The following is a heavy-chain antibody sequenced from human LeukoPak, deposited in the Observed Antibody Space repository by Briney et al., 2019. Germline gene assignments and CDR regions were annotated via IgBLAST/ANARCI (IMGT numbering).Heavy chain of an antibody. CDR2: IIPILGIA. V-gene: IGHV1-69*02. J-gene: IGHJ4*02. Sequence: SVKVSYKASGGTFSSYTISWVRQAPGQGLEWMGRIIPILGIANYAQKFQGRVTITADKSTSTAYMELSSLRSEDTAVYYCSTSGSYSNTNFDYWGQGTLVTVSS. CDR1: GGTFSSYT. D-gene: IGHD1-26*01. CDR3: STSGSYSNTNFDY.